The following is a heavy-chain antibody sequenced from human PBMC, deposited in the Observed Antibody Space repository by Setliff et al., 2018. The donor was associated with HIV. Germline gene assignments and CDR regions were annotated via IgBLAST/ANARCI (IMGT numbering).Heavy chain of an antibody. CDR1: GFRFSDYY. V-gene: IGHV3-11*04. D-gene: IGHD7-27*01. CDR3: ARLGTARSFDI. CDR2: ISSSGRTI. Sequence: GGSLRLSCAASGFRFSDYYMNWIRQAPGKGLEWISSISSSGRTIKYADSVKGRFTVSRDNAKNSVFLQMNRLRGEDTGVYYCARLGTARSFDIWGLGTLVTVSS. J-gene: IGHJ4*01.